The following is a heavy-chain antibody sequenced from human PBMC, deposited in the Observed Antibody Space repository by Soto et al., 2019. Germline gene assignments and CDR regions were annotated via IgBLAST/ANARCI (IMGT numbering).Heavy chain of an antibody. CDR3: AKDGAPALAKYYYYRGMDV. D-gene: IGHD5-18*01. V-gene: IGHV3-30*18. Sequence: QVQLVESGGGVVQPGTSLRLSCAASGFTFSSYGMHWVRQAPGKGLDWVALISSDGSIESYADSVKGRFSISIDNSKNTFYLQMNSLRAEDTGLYYCAKDGAPALAKYYYYRGMDVWGQGTTVTISS. CDR2: ISSDGSIE. CDR1: GFTFSSYG. J-gene: IGHJ6*02.